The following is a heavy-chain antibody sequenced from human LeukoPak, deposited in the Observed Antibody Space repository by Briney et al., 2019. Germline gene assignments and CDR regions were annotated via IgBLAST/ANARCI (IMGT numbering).Heavy chain of an antibody. CDR2: INHSGST. J-gene: IGHJ6*03. D-gene: IGHD4-11*01. Sequence: SETLSLTCAVYGGSFSGYYWSWIRQPPGKGLEWIGEINHSGSTNYNPSLKSRVTISVDTSKNQFSLKLSSVTAADTAVYYCARGLTIGYYYMDVWGKGTMVTVSS. V-gene: IGHV4-34*01. CDR3: ARGLTIGYYYMDV. CDR1: GGSFSGYY.